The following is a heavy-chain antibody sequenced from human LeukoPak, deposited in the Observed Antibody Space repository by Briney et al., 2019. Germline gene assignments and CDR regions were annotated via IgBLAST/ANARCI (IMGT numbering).Heavy chain of an antibody. CDR1: GGTFSSYA. D-gene: IGHD5-24*01. CDR3: ARDRGRDGYNL. J-gene: IGHJ4*02. V-gene: IGHV1-69*05. Sequence: GSSVKVSCKASGGTFSSYAISWVRRAPGQRLEWMGRIIPIFGTANYAQKFQGRVTITTDESTSTAYMELSSLRSEDTAVYYCARDRGRDGYNLWGQGTLVTVSS. CDR2: IIPIFGTA.